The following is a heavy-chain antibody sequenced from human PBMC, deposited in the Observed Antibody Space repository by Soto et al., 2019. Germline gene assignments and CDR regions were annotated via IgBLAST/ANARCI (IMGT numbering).Heavy chain of an antibody. J-gene: IGHJ6*02. D-gene: IGHD6-25*01. CDR3: ARDLRDGYTPYYYYYGMDV. V-gene: IGHV3-11*01. Sequence: GGSLRLSCAASGFTFSDYYMSWIRQAPGKGLEWVSYISSSGSTIYYADSVKGRFTISRDNAKNSLYLQINSLRAEDTAVYYCARDLRDGYTPYYYYYGMDVWCQGTTGTISS. CDR2: ISSSGSTI. CDR1: GFTFSDYY.